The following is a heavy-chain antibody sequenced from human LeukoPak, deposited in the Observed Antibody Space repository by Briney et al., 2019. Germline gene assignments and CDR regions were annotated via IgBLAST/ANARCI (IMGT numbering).Heavy chain of an antibody. Sequence: GGSLRLSCAASGFTFSSYSMTWVRQAPGKGLEWVTFIRYDGTNTYADSVKGRFTISRDNSKNTLYLQMNSLRAEDTAVYYCAKDLIGVVVIRAGYWGQGTLVTVSS. CDR3: AKDLIGVVVIRAGY. CDR1: GFTFSSYS. D-gene: IGHD3-22*01. J-gene: IGHJ4*02. CDR2: IRYDGTNT. V-gene: IGHV3-30*02.